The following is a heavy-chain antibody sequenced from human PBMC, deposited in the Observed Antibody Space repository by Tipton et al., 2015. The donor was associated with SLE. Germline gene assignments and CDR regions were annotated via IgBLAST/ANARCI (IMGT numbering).Heavy chain of an antibody. J-gene: IGHJ2*01. D-gene: IGHD2-15*01. CDR1: GFTFSSYE. V-gene: IGHV3-48*03. CDR3: ARDGGDIVVVVAATPWYFDR. Sequence: GSLRLSCAATGFTFSSYEMNWVRQAPGKGLEWVSYISSSGSTIYYADSVKGRFTISRDNAKNSLYLQLNSLRAEDTAVYYCARDGGDIVVVVAATPWYFDRWGRGTLVTVSS. CDR2: ISSSGSTI.